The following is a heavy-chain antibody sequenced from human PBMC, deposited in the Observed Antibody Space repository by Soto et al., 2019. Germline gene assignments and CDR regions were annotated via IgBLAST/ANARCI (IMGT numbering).Heavy chain of an antibody. CDR2: ISAYNGNT. CDR1: GYTFTSYG. J-gene: IGHJ4*02. V-gene: IGHV1-18*04. D-gene: IGHD3-22*01. Sequence: ASVKVSCKASGYTFTSYGISWVRQAPGQGLEWMGWISAYNGNTNYAQKLQGRVTMTTDTSTSTAYMELRSLRSDDTAVYYCARXTYYYDSSGYYIAHFDYWGQGTLVTVSS. CDR3: ARXTYYYDSSGYYIAHFDY.